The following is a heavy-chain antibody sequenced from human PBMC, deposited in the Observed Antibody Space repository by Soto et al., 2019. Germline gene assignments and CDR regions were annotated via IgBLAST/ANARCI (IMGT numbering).Heavy chain of an antibody. Sequence: SETLSLTCIVSGGSISTTHHYWGWIRQSPGKGLEWIGSIYYTGGTYKNPSLRSRDTRSVDTSKNQFYLNLSSVTAADTAVYYCARQAPSLWSGYRNWFDPWGQGTLVTVSS. CDR1: GGSISTTHHY. V-gene: IGHV4-39*01. CDR3: ARQAPSLWSGYRNWFDP. CDR2: IYYTGGT. J-gene: IGHJ5*02. D-gene: IGHD3-3*01.